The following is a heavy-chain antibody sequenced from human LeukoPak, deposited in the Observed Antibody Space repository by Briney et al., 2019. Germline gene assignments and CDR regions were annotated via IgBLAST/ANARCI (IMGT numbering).Heavy chain of an antibody. CDR1: GFTFSSYA. CDR2: ISSNEGST. D-gene: IGHD4-23*01. CDR3: ARDADYGGNSYYYYMDV. Sequence: PGGSLRLSCAASGFTFSSYAMHWVRQAPGKGLEYVSAISSNEGSTYYANSVKGRFTISRDNSKNTLYLQMGSLRAEDMAVYYCARDADYGGNSYYYYMDVWGKGTTVTISS. J-gene: IGHJ6*03. V-gene: IGHV3-64*01.